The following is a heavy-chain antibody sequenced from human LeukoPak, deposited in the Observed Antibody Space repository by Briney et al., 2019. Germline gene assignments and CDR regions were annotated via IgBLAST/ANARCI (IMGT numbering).Heavy chain of an antibody. Sequence: GGSLRLSCAASEFTFSDYYMSWIRQAPGKGLEWLSYISGDSNTIYYADSVKGRFTVSRDNAKNSLYLHLNSLRAEDTAVYYCARDRHSSVDYWGQGTLVTVSS. V-gene: IGHV3-11*04. CDR3: ARDRHSSVDY. D-gene: IGHD3-22*01. CDR1: EFTFSDYY. CDR2: ISGDSNTI. J-gene: IGHJ4*02.